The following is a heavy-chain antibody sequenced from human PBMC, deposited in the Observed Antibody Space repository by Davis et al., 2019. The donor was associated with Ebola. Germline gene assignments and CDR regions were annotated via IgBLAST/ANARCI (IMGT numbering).Heavy chain of an antibody. CDR2: IVVGSGNT. D-gene: IGHD2-2*01. CDR1: GFTFTSSA. V-gene: IGHV1-58*01. CDR3: AREVRVVPAAFYYYYYMDV. J-gene: IGHJ6*03. Sequence: SVKVSCKASGFTFTSSAVQWVRQARGQRLEWIGWIVVGSGNTNYAQKFQERVTITRDMSTSTAYMELSSLRSEDTAVYYCAREVRVVPAAFYYYYYMDVWGKGTTVTVSS.